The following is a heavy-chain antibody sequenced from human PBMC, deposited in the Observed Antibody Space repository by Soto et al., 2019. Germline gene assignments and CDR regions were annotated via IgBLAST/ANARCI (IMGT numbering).Heavy chain of an antibody. CDR2: IYYSGST. D-gene: IGHD2-15*01. J-gene: IGHJ5*02. CDR1: GGSISSYY. CDR3: ARGTYCSGGSCYPGGYWFDP. Sequence: SETLSLTCTVSGGSISSYYWSWIRQPPGKGLEWIGYIYYSGSTNYNPSLKSRVTISVDTSKNQFSLKLSSVTAADTAVYYCARGTYCSGGSCYPGGYWFDPWGQGTLVTVSS. V-gene: IGHV4-59*08.